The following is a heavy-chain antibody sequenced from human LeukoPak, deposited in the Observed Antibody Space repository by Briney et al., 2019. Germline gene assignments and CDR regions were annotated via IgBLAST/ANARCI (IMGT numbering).Heavy chain of an antibody. Sequence: HTGRCPSLACAAAAPSAYSYATGWVRHTPRGRLGWGSVISGSGGTTYYADSVKGRFSISRDNSKKTLYLQMTSLRAEDTAVYYCAKLYHFDWFVTFDYWGQGTLVTVSS. CDR3: AKLYHFDWFVTFDY. CDR1: APSAYSYA. D-gene: IGHD3-9*01. J-gene: IGHJ4*02. V-gene: IGHV3-23*01. CDR2: ISGSGGTT.